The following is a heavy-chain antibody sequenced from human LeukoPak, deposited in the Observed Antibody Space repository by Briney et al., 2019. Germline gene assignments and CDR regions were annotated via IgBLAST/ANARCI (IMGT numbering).Heavy chain of an antibody. CDR2: INHSGST. V-gene: IGHV4-34*01. D-gene: IGHD5-24*01. J-gene: IGHJ4*02. CDR1: GGSFSGYY. Sequence: SETLSLTCAVYGGSFSGYYWSWIRQPPGKGLEWIGEINHSGSTNYNPSLKSRVTISVDTSKNQFSLKLSSVTAADTAVYYCASQRAIKEPPDYWGQGTLVTVSS. CDR3: ASQRAIKEPPDY.